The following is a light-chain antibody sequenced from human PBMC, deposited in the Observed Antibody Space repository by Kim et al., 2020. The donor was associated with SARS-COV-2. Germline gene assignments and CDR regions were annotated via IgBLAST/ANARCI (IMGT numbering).Light chain of an antibody. V-gene: IGLV2-14*03. CDR2: DVS. J-gene: IGLJ2*01. CDR1: TSDLGGLNY. CDR3: SSYTSSSTLV. Sequence: GLSLPISCAASTSDLGGLNYVSWYHHHPGKAPTLIIYDVSNRPSGVSNRFSGSKSGNTASLTISGLQAEDEADYYCSSYTSSSTLVFGGGTQLTAL.